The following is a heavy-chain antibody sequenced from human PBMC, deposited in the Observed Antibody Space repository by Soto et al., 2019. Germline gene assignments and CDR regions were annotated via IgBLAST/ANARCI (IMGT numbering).Heavy chain of an antibody. J-gene: IGHJ4*02. CDR2: ISWSSASI. Sequence: EVQVVESGGGLVQPGRSLRLSCAASGFTFDDYAMHWVRQAPGKGLEWVSGISWSSASIGYADSVKGRFTISRDNAKNSLYLQINTLRAEDTALYYCAKARRAGTERIGFDYWGQGTLVTVSP. CDR3: AKARRAGTERIGFDY. V-gene: IGHV3-9*01. CDR1: GFTFDDYA. D-gene: IGHD6-19*01.